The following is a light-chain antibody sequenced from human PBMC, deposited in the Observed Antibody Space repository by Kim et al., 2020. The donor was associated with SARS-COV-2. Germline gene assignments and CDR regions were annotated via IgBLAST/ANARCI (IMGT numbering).Light chain of an antibody. CDR2: RNN. V-gene: IGLV10-54*04. CDR3: LAWDTSLSVWM. Sequence: QTATLACTGTYNDVGNEGAAWMQQNQGLPPKLLSYRNNNRPSGIAERFSASRSGNTASLTITGLQPEDEADYYCLAWDTSLSVWMFGGGTQLTVL. CDR1: YNDVGNEG. J-gene: IGLJ3*02.